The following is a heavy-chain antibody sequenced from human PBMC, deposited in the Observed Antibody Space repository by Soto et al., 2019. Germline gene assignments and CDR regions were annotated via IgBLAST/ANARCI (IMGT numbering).Heavy chain of an antibody. J-gene: IGHJ4*02. Sequence: ASVKVSCKASGYTFTTYGITWVRQAPGQGLEWMGWISGYNDNTYYEQKLQGRVTMTTDTSTSKAYMELTSLRSDDTAVYYCAREYCANAVCYLPDYWGQGTLVTVSS. CDR2: ISGYNDNT. V-gene: IGHV1-18*01. CDR3: AREYCANAVCYLPDY. CDR1: GYTFTTYG. D-gene: IGHD2-8*01.